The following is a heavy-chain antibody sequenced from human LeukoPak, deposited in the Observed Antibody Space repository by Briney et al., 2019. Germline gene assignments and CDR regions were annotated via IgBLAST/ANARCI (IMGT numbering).Heavy chain of an antibody. D-gene: IGHD6-19*01. Sequence: SQTISLTCVISGDSVSSNSAAWNWTRQSPSRGPERLGRTYYRSKWYNDYAAFVKGRIIIKADTSKNQFSLQLSSVTPEDSALYYCARDPDSGWFIDAFDVWGQGIMVTVSS. CDR3: ARDPDSGWFIDAFDV. J-gene: IGHJ3*01. CDR1: GDSVSSNSAA. CDR2: TYYRSKWYN. V-gene: IGHV6-1*01.